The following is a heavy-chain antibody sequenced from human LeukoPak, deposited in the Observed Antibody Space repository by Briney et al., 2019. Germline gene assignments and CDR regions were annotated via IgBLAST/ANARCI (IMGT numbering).Heavy chain of an antibody. Sequence: PSETLSLTCTVSGGSISNYYWSWIRQPPGKGLEWIGYISYSGNTNYNPSLKSRVTISVDTSKNQFSLKLSSVTAADTVVYYCASGYSYGQFDYWGQGTLVTVSS. J-gene: IGHJ4*02. CDR2: ISYSGNT. D-gene: IGHD5-18*01. V-gene: IGHV4-59*08. CDR3: ASGYSYGQFDY. CDR1: GGSISNYY.